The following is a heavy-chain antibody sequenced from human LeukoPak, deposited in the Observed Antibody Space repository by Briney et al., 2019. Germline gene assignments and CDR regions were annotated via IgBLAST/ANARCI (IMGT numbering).Heavy chain of an antibody. CDR1: GVSFSGYY. V-gene: IGHV4-34*01. Sequence: SETLSLTCAVYGVSFSGYYWSWIRQPPGKGLEWIGEINHSGSTNYNPSLKSRVTISVDTSKNQFSLKLSSVTAADKAVYYCARGRFKTTVDYWGQGTLVTVSS. J-gene: IGHJ4*02. D-gene: IGHD1-1*01. CDR3: ARGRFKTTVDY. CDR2: INHSGST.